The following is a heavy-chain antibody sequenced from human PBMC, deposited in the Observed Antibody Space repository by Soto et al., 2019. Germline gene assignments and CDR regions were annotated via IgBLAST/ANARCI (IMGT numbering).Heavy chain of an antibody. CDR2: INHSGST. V-gene: IGHV4-34*01. CDR3: ARAVRYFDWSLTGWFDP. J-gene: IGHJ5*02. D-gene: IGHD3-9*01. CDR1: GGSFSGYY. Sequence: SETLSLTCAVYGGSFSGYYWSWIRQPPGKGLEWIGEINHSGSTNYNPSLKSRVTISVDTSKNQFSLKLSSVTAADTAVYYCARAVRYFDWSLTGWFDPWGQGTLVTVSS.